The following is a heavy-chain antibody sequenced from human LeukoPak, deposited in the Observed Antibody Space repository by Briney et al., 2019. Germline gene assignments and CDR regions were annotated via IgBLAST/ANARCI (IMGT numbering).Heavy chain of an antibody. V-gene: IGHV1-8*02. CDR2: MNPNSGNT. CDR3: ARGLRDSSGREYFQE. CDR1: GYTFSNYG. Sequence: ASVKVSCKASGYTFSNYGINWVRQAAGQRLEWMGWMNPNSGNTGYAQKFKGRVTMTGNTSINTAYMELSSLRSEDTAVYYCARGLRDSSGREYFQEWGQGTLVTVSS. D-gene: IGHD3-22*01. J-gene: IGHJ1*01.